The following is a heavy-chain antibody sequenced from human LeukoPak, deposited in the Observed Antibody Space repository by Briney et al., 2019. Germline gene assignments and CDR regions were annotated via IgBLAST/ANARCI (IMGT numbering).Heavy chain of an antibody. CDR3: ARVVKTNVVVTAIDYYGMDV. D-gene: IGHD2-21*02. Sequence: GASVKVSCKASGYTFTSYGISWVRQAPGQGLEWMGWISAYNGNTNYAQKLQGRVTMTTDSSSSTAYMALRSLRSDDTAVYYCARVVKTNVVVTAIDYYGMDVWGQGTTVTVSS. CDR1: GYTFTSYG. J-gene: IGHJ6*02. V-gene: IGHV1-18*01. CDR2: ISAYNGNT.